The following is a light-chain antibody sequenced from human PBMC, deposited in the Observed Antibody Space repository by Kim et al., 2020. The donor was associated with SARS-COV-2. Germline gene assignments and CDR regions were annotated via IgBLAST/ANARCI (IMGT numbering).Light chain of an antibody. Sequence: QSALPPPASVSGAPGQSITISCSGTTNDVGGYKYVSWYQQHPGRAPKLMIYDVSQRSSGVSDRFSGSKSGSTASLTISGLQAEDEAEYSCSSYTTSNTIVFGGGTQLTVL. V-gene: IGLV2-14*01. CDR1: TNDVGGYKY. J-gene: IGLJ2*01. CDR3: SSYTTSNTIV. CDR2: DVS.